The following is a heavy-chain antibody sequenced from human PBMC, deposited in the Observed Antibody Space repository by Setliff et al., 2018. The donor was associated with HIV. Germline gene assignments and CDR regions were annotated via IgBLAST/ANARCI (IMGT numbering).Heavy chain of an antibody. CDR3: ARDSGYNSFDY. V-gene: IGHV3-74*03. Sequence: GGSLRLSCAASELTFSDSWMHWVRQVPGKGLVWVSTINSDGRTTTYADSVEGRFTISRDNAKNSLYLEMNSLRAEDTAVYYCARDSGYNSFDYWGQGTLVTVSS. CDR2: INSDGRTT. J-gene: IGHJ4*02. D-gene: IGHD2-2*02. CDR1: ELTFSDSW.